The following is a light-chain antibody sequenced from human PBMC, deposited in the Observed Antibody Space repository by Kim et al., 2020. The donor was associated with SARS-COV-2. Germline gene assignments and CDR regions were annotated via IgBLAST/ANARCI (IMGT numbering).Light chain of an antibody. CDR2: GKG. CDR3: NSRDSSTNNLV. CDR1: SLRRYY. J-gene: IGLJ2*01. V-gene: IGLV3-19*01. Sequence: SSELTQDPAVSVVLGQTVRITCQGDSLRRYYASWYQQKPGQAPVVVIYGKGNRPSGIPDRFSGSSSGNTASLTITGAQAEDEADYYCNSRDSSTNNLVFG.